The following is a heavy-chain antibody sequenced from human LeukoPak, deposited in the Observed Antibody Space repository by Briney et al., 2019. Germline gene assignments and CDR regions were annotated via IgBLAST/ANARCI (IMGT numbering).Heavy chain of an antibody. Sequence: PGGSLRLSCAASGSSFSSYGMHWVRQAPGKGLEWVPVISYDGSNKYYADSVKGRFTISRDNSKHTLYLHVNRLRPEDRAVYYCAKGSGYEATYYYYYMHVWGKGTTVTLPS. D-gene: IGHD5-12*01. CDR1: GSSFSSYG. V-gene: IGHV3-30*18. CDR3: AKGSGYEATYYYYYMHV. CDR2: ISYDGSNK. J-gene: IGHJ6*03.